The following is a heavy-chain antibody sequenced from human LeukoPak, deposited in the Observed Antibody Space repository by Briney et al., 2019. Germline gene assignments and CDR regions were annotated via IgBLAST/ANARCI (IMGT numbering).Heavy chain of an antibody. CDR3: ARGRKYYYDSSGYYYFDY. V-gene: IGHV4-39*07. D-gene: IGHD3-22*01. CDR2: INHSGST. J-gene: IGHJ4*02. Sequence: SETLSLTCTVSGGSISSGGYYWSWIRQPPGKGLEWIGEINHSGSTNYNPSLKSRVTISVDTSKNQFSLKLSSVTAADTAVYYCARGRKYYYDSSGYYYFDYWGQGTLVTVSS. CDR1: GGSISSGGYY.